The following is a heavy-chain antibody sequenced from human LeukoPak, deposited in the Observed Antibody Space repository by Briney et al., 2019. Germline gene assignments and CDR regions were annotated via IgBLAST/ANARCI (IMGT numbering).Heavy chain of an antibody. Sequence: ASVKVSCKASGYGFTSYYMQWVRQAPGQGLEWMGIINPIGGSTTYAQNFQGRVTMTRDTSTSTVYMDLTSLRSEDTAVYYCAREWAYYNSVDDTFDIWGQGTLVTVSP. J-gene: IGHJ3*02. V-gene: IGHV1-46*01. CDR1: GYGFTSYY. CDR3: AREWAYYNSVDDTFDI. CDR2: INPIGGST. D-gene: IGHD3-22*01.